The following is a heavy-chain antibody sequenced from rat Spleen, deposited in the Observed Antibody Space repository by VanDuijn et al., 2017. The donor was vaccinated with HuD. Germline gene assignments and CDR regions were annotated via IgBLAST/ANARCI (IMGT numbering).Heavy chain of an antibody. Sequence: EVQLVESGGGLVQPGRSLKLSCAASGFTFSNYGMHWIRQAPTKGLEWVASINPDGGRTYYPDSVKGRFTISRDNAENTVYLQMNSLRSEDTATYYCAVSGYGYWGQGIMVIVSS. J-gene: IGHJ2*01. CDR3: AVSGYGY. CDR2: INPDGGRT. V-gene: IGHV5-19*01. CDR1: GFTFSNYG. D-gene: IGHD4-3*01.